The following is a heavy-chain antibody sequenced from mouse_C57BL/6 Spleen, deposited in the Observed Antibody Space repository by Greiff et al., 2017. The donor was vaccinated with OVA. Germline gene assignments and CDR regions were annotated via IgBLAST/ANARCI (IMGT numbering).Heavy chain of an antibody. CDR1: GYTFTDYN. Sequence: VHVKQSGPELVKPGASVKMSCKASGYTFTDYNMHWVKQSHGKSLEWIGYINPNNGGTSYNQKFKGKATLTVNKSSSTAYMELRSLTSEDSAVYYCARHGSSQAWFAYWGQGTLVTVSA. J-gene: IGHJ3*01. CDR2: INPNNGGT. V-gene: IGHV1-22*01. CDR3: ARHGSSQAWFAY. D-gene: IGHD1-1*01.